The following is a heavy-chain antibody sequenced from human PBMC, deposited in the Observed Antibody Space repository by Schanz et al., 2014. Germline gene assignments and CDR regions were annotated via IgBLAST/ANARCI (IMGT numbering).Heavy chain of an antibody. CDR3: AKPPPGYLITWYTYYFVS. D-gene: IGHD1-1*01. J-gene: IGHJ4*02. CDR2: ITYNGDST. Sequence: EVVLVESGGASVQSGGSLRLSCAASGFTFSNYVMDWVRQAPGTGLEWVASITYNGDSTYYTDSVKGRFTISRDNSRNTLYLQMDGLRAEDTAVYYCAKPPPGYLITWYTYYFVSWGQGTLVTVSS. CDR1: GFTFSNYV. V-gene: IGHV3-23*04.